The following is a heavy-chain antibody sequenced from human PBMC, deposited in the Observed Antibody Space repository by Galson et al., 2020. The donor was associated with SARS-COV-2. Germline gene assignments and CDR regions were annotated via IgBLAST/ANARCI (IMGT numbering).Heavy chain of an antibody. V-gene: IGHV3-33*01. D-gene: IGHD2-2*01. Sequence: GGSLRLSCAASGFTFSSYGMHWVRQAPGKGLEWVAVIWYDGSNKYYADSVKGRFTISRDNSKNTLYLQMNSLRAEDTAVYYCASDTYHSCGHAEYFQHWGQGTLVTVSS. J-gene: IGHJ1*01. CDR2: IWYDGSNK. CDR3: ASDTYHSCGHAEYFQH. CDR1: GFTFSSYG.